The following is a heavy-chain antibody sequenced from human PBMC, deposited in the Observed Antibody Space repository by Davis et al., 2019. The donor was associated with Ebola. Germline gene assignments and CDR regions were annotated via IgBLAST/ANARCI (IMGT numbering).Heavy chain of an antibody. CDR2: IYYSGST. V-gene: IGHV4-59*08. CDR1: GGSISSYY. J-gene: IGHJ5*02. CDR3: ARHVWGVTTDWFDP. Sequence: SETLSLTCTVSGGSISSYYWSWIRQPPGKGLEWIGYIYYSGSTIYNPSLKSRVTISEDTSKNQVSLELSSVTAADTAVYYCARHVWGVTTDWFDPWGQGTLVTVSS. D-gene: IGHD3-22*01.